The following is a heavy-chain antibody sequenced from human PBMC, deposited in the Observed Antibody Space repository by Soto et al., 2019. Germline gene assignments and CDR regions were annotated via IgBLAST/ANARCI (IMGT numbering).Heavy chain of an antibody. CDR2: ISYDGSNK. J-gene: IGHJ4*02. CDR1: GFTFSSYA. Sequence: GGSLRLSCAASGFTFSSYAMHWVRQAPGKGLEWVAVISYDGSNKYYADSVKGRFTISRDNSKNTLYLQMNSLRAEDTAVYYCARDTPVLRFLEWLLARTLDYWGQGTLVTVSS. V-gene: IGHV3-30-3*01. CDR3: ARDTPVLRFLEWLLARTLDY. D-gene: IGHD3-3*01.